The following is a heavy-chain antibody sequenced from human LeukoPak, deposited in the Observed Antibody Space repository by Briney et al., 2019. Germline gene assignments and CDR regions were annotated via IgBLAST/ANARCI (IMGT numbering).Heavy chain of an antibody. CDR3: AKLHSATITADFDH. D-gene: IGHD1-14*01. V-gene: IGHV3-23*01. CDR1: GFTFSGSA. Sequence: GGSLRLSGAASGFTFSGSAMSWVRQAPGKGLEWVSGISIGGDYTYYADSVKGRFTISRDNSKNTLSLQMSNLRAEDTAIYYCAKLHSATITADFDHWGQGTLVTVSS. J-gene: IGHJ4*02. CDR2: ISIGGDYT.